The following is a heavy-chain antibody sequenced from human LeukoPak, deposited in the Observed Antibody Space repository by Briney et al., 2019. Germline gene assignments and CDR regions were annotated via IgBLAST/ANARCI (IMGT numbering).Heavy chain of an antibody. Sequence: PSETLSLTCTVSGGSISSYYWSWIRQPPGKGLEWIGYIYYSGSTNYNPSLKSRVTISVDTSKNQFSLKLSSVTAADTAVYYCAREWYRYGLYYFDYWGQGTLVTVSS. J-gene: IGHJ4*02. CDR2: IYYSGST. CDR1: GGSISSYY. V-gene: IGHV4-59*01. CDR3: AREWYRYGLYYFDY. D-gene: IGHD5-18*01.